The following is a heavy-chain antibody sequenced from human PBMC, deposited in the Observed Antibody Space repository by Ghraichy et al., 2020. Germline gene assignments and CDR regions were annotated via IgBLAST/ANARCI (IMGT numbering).Heavy chain of an antibody. CDR1: GGSFSGYY. CDR2: INHSGST. J-gene: IGHJ6*02. V-gene: IGHV4-34*01. D-gene: IGHD1-26*01. CDR3: ASMVPWELPVQSQDYYYYYGMDV. Sequence: SETLSLTCAVYGGSFSGYYWSWIRQPPGKGLEWIGEINHSGSTNYNPSLKSRVTISVDTSKNQFSLKLSSVTAADTAVYYCASMVPWELPVQSQDYYYYYGMDVWGQGTTVTVSS.